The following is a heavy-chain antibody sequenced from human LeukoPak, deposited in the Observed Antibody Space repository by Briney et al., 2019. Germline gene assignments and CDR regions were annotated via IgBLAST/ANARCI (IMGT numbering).Heavy chain of an antibody. Sequence: EGSLGLSCAASGFTFSSYSMNWVRQAPGKGLEWVSSISSSSSYIYYADSVKGRFTISRDNAKNSLYLQMNSLRAEDTAVYYCARSFLRYDPFDYWGQGTLVTVSS. CDR1: GFTFSSYS. V-gene: IGHV3-21*01. CDR2: ISSSSSYI. CDR3: ARSFLRYDPFDY. D-gene: IGHD3-22*01. J-gene: IGHJ4*02.